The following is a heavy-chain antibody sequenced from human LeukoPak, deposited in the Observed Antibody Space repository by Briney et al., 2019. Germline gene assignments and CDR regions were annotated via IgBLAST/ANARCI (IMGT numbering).Heavy chain of an antibody. CDR1: GFTFSSYT. V-gene: IGHV3-21*01. D-gene: IGHD3-22*01. J-gene: IGHJ3*02. CDR2: ISSSSSYI. Sequence: PGGSLRLSCAASGFTFSSYTMNWVCQAPGKGLEWVSSISSSSSYIYYTDSVKGRFTISRDNAKNSLYLQMNSLRAEDTAVYYCARYYYDSSGYSSEAFDIWGQGTMVTVSS. CDR3: ARYYYDSSGYSSEAFDI.